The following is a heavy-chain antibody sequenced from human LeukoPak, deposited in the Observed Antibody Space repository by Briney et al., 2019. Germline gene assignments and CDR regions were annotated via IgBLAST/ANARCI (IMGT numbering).Heavy chain of an antibody. CDR3: ARVKAVLLWFGEIYYFDY. D-gene: IGHD3-10*01. J-gene: IGHJ4*02. V-gene: IGHV4-59*01. CDR1: GGSISSYY. CDR2: IYYSGST. Sequence: PSETLSLTCTVSGGSISSYYWSWIRQPPGKGLEWIGYIYYSGSTNYNPSLKSRVTISVDTSKDQFSLKLSSVTAADTAVYYCARVKAVLLWFGEIYYFDYWGQGTLVTVSS.